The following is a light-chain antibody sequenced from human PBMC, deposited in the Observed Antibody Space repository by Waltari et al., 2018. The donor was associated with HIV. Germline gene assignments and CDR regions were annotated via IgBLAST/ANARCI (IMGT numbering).Light chain of an antibody. CDR1: HSSLGNTY. V-gene: IGLV1-51*01. J-gene: IGLJ2*01. CDR2: END. Sequence: LTQPPSVSAAPGQRVTISCSGSHSSLGNTYVSWYPQLPGTAPKVLIYENDKRPSGIPDRFSAYKFGTSATLDMTGLQVGDEGYYYCGTWDSNLNAVFGGGTKLTV. CDR3: GTWDSNLNAV.